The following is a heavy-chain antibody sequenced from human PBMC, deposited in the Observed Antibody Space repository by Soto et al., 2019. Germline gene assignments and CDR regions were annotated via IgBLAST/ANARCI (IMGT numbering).Heavy chain of an antibody. CDR2: IYYSGTT. CDR3: ARSCGGDCSDGMDV. J-gene: IGHJ6*02. Sequence: PSGTLDLTSTVSGGPISSYYWSWIRQPPGKGLEWIGYIYYSGTTYYNPSLKSRVTVSVDTSKNHFSLKLSSVTAADTAVYYCARSCGGDCSDGMDVWGQGTTVTVSS. CDR1: GGPISSYY. V-gene: IGHV4-59*01. D-gene: IGHD2-21*02.